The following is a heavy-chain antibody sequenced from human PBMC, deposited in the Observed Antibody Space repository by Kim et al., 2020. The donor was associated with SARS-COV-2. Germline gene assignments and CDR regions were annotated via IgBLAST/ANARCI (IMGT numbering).Heavy chain of an antibody. D-gene: IGHD3-9*01. Sequence: GGSLRLSCAASGFTFSSYAMHWVRQAPGKGLEWVAVISYDGSNKYYADSVKGRFTISRDNSKNTLYLQMNSLRAEDTAVYYCARDRYFDWLIYYWCQGTL. CDR3: ARDRYFDWLIYY. CDR1: GFTFSSYA. J-gene: IGHJ4*02. V-gene: IGHV3-30*04. CDR2: ISYDGSNK.